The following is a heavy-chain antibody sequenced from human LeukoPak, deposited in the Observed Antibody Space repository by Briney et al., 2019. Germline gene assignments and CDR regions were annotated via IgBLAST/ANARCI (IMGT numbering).Heavy chain of an antibody. V-gene: IGHV3-23*01. CDR1: GFTFSNYA. J-gene: IGHJ4*02. CDR2: INGRGGST. CDR3: AKGSARRWFWYFDY. Sequence: GGSLRLSCTASGFTFSNYAMSWVRQAPGKGLEWVSSINGRGGSTYYADSVKGRFTISRDNSKNTLYLQMNSLRAEDTAVYYCAKGSARRWFWYFDYWGQGTLVTVSS. D-gene: IGHD4-23*01.